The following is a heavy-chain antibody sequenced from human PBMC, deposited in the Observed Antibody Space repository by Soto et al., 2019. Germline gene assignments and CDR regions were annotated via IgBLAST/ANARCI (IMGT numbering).Heavy chain of an antibody. D-gene: IGHD3-3*01. Sequence: VSQPTGKGLEWIGEIYHSGNTKYNPSLKSRVTISVDKSKNQFSLKLNSVTAADTAVYYFAREDGFWSGSNGLDGWGKGSTVTVSS. CDR3: AREDGFWSGSNGLDG. CDR2: IYHSGNT. V-gene: IGHV4-4*02. J-gene: IGHJ6*04.